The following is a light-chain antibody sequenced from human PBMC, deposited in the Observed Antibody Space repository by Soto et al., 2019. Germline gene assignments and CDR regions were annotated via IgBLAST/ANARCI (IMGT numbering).Light chain of an antibody. CDR2: KAS. Sequence: DMRIKQAPSSLTASVGARVTITCRASQTIISWLAWYQQKPGKAPKLLIYKASTLKSGVPSRFSGSGSGTEFTLTISSLQPDDFATYYCQHSNSYSEAFGQGTKVDI. CDR3: QHSNSYSEA. V-gene: IGKV1-5*03. J-gene: IGKJ1*01. CDR1: QTIISW.